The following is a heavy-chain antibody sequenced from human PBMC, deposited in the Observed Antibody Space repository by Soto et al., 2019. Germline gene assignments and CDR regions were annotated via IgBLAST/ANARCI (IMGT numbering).Heavy chain of an antibody. Sequence: GGSLRLSCRASGFTFSNSWMHWVRQAPGKGLVWVSRINNDGSSTAYAGSVKGRFTISRDNAKNTLYMQMDRLRVEDMAVYYCARDEGGPDVWGQGTTVTVSS. J-gene: IGHJ6*02. CDR1: GFTFSNSW. V-gene: IGHV3-74*01. CDR2: INNDGSST. CDR3: ARDEGGPDV.